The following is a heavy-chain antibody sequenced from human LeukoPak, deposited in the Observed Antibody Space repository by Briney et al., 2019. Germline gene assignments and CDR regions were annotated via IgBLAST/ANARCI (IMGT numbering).Heavy chain of an antibody. CDR2: ISWNSDSI. J-gene: IGHJ3*02. CDR1: GFTFDDYA. CDR3: AKGAQSWYWDSSVPNHWGSALDI. Sequence: TGRSLRLSCAASGFTFDDYAMLWVRQAPGKGLEWVSGISWNSDSIAYADSVKGRFTISRDNAKNSPYLQVNSLKPEDMALYYCAKGAQSWYWDSSVPNHWGSALDIWGQGTMVTVSS. V-gene: IGHV3-9*03. D-gene: IGHD3-22*01.